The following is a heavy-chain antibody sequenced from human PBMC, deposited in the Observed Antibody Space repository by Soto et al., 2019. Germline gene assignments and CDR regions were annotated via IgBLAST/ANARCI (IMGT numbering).Heavy chain of an antibody. CDR1: GFTFGTYA. V-gene: IGHV3-30*18. J-gene: IGHJ6*02. Sequence: QVQLVESGGGVVQPGRSLRLSCAASGFTFGTYAMHWVRQAAGQGLEWVAVISYDGSNKYYADSVRGRFTISRDKSKNTVYLQMNSLRAEDTAVYYCAKGMNYDYNYSLDVWGQGTTVTFSS. CDR2: ISYDGSNK. CDR3: AKGMNYDYNYSLDV.